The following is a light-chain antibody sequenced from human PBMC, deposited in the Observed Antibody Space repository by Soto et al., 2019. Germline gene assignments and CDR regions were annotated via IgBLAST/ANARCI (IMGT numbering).Light chain of an antibody. J-gene: IGLJ1*01. CDR3: YSYAGDSLYV. CDR1: SSDVGSYDL. V-gene: IGLV2-23*01. Sequence: QSALTQPASVSGSPGQSITISCTGTSSDVGSYDLVSWYQHHPGKVPKLMVYEGTKRPSGVSDRFSGAKSGSTASLTISGLQAEDEADYYCYSYAGDSLYVFWTGTKLTV. CDR2: EGT.